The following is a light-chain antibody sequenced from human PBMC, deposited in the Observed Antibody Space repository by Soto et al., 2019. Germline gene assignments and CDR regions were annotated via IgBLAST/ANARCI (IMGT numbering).Light chain of an antibody. Sequence: DIQMTQSPSSLSASVGDRVTITCRASQDIRNDVGWYQKQPGKAPKRLIYSASSLQTGVPSRFSGSGSGTGFTLTISGLLPEDFATYFCLQHYIYPYTFGQGTTLEIK. J-gene: IGKJ2*01. CDR2: SAS. V-gene: IGKV1-17*01. CDR3: LQHYIYPYT. CDR1: QDIRND.